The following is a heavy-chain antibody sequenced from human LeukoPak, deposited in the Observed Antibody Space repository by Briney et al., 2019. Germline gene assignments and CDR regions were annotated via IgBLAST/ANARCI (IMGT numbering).Heavy chain of an antibody. CDR2: ISSNGHT. J-gene: IGHJ5*02. CDR3: VKDNREEDWFDP. D-gene: IGHD2/OR15-2a*01. CDR1: GFTFRKYS. V-gene: IGHV3-64D*09. Sequence: PGGSLRLSCSASGFTFRKYSMHWVRQGPGKGLEYVSAISSNGHTYYADSVKGRFTISRDNSKSTLYLRMSSLRPEDTAVYYCVKDNREEDWFDPWGQGTLVTVSS.